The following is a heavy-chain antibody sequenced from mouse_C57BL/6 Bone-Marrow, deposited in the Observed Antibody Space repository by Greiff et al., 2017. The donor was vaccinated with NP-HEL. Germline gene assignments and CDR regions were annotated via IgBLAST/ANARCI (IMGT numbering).Heavy chain of an antibody. D-gene: IGHD1-1*01. CDR2: IHPNSGST. CDR3: ARYGTTVVATRDY. J-gene: IGHJ2*01. CDR1: GYTFTSYW. Sequence: VQLQQPGAELVKPGASVKLSCKASGYTFTSYWMHWVKQRPGQGLEWIGMIHPNSGSTNYNEKFKSKATLTVDKSSSTAYMQLSSLTSEDSAVYYCARYGTTVVATRDYWGQGTTLTVSS. V-gene: IGHV1-64*01.